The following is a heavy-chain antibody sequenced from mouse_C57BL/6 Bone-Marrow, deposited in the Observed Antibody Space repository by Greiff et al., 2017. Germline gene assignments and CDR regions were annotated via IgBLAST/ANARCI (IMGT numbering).Heavy chain of an antibody. CDR3: ASSWDY. V-gene: IGHV5-6*01. Sequence: EVQVVESGGDLVKPGGSLKLSCAASGFTFSSYGMSWVRQTPDKRLEWVATISSGGSYTYYPDSVKGRFTISRDNAKNTLYLQRSSLKSEDTAMYYCASSWDYWGQGTSVTVSS. J-gene: IGHJ4*01. CDR1: GFTFSSYG. CDR2: ISSGGSYT.